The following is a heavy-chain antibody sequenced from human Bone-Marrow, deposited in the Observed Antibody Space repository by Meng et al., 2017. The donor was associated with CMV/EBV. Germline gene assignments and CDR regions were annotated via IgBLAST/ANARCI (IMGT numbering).Heavy chain of an antibody. CDR2: INPNSGAT. J-gene: IGHJ2*01. CDR1: GYTFTGYY. CDR3: ARDSRHCTSASCYSWYFDL. Sequence: QGRLGQSGAEVKKPGAQLKFSCKASGYTFTGYYMHWVRQAPGQGLEWMGRINPNSGATEYAQNFQGRVTMTRDTSISTAYMELSRLRSDDTAVYYCARDSRHCTSASCYSWYFDLWGRGTLVTVSS. D-gene: IGHD2-2*02. V-gene: IGHV1-2*06.